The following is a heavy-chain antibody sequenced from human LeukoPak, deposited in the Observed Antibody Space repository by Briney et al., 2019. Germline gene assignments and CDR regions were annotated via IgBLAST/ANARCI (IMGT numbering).Heavy chain of an antibody. D-gene: IGHD5-24*01. CDR2: IYHNGNS. J-gene: IGHJ4*02. Sequence: PSETLSLTCSVFGDSFNEYYWNWVRQPPGKGLQWIGYIYHNGNSNYNPSLKGRLTISVDTAKNQFSLKPTSVTAADTAVYYCARDGGLQSHFDYWGQGALVTVSS. CDR3: ARDGGLQSHFDY. V-gene: IGHV4-59*01. CDR1: GDSFNEYY.